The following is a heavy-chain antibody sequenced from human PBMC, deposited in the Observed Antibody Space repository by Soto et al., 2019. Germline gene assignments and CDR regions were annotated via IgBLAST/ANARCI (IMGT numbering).Heavy chain of an antibody. J-gene: IGHJ4*02. CDR1: GGTFSSYA. CDR3: ARTQLVPGTFDY. Sequence: GASVKVSWKASGGTFSSYAISWVRQAPGQGLEWMGGIIPIFGTANYAQKFQGRVTITADESTSTAYMELSSLRSEDTAVYYCARTQLVPGTFDYWGQGTLVTVSS. V-gene: IGHV1-69*13. D-gene: IGHD6-13*01. CDR2: IIPIFGTA.